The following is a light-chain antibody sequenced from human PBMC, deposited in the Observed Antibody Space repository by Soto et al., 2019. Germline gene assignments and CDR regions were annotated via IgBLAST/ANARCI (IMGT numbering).Light chain of an antibody. CDR3: HAYDYSWKASV. J-gene: IGLJ3*02. CDR1: SSNLGAGYD. V-gene: IGLV1-40*01. CDR2: GNR. Sequence: QSVLTQPPSVSGAPGQRVTISCTGNSSNLGAGYDVHWYQQLPGAAPTLVIFGNRNRPSGVPERFSGSKSGTSASLAITGMQAEDEADYSCHAYDYSWKASVFGGGTKLTVL.